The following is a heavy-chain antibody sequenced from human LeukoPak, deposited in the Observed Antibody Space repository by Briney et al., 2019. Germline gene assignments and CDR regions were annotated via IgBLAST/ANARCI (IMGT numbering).Heavy chain of an antibody. D-gene: IGHD3-10*01. CDR1: GFTFSSYS. Sequence: GGSLRLSCAASGFTFSSYSMNWVRQAPGKGLEWVSSISSSSSYIYYADSVKGRFTISRDNAKNSLYLQMNSLRDEDTAVYYCARDLYGSAGFDYWGQGTLVTVSS. CDR3: ARDLYGSAGFDY. CDR2: ISSSSSYI. J-gene: IGHJ4*02. V-gene: IGHV3-21*01.